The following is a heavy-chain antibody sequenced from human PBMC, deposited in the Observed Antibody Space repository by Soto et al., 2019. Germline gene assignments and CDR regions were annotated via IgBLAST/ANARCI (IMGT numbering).Heavy chain of an antibody. V-gene: IGHV3-11*01. CDR1: GFTFSDYY. Sequence: QVQLVESGGGLVKPGGSLRLSCAASGFTFSDYYMSWIRQAPGKGLEWVSYISSSGSTIYYADSVKGRFTFSRDNAKNSLYLQMNSLRAEDTAVYYCARDQYYYGSGSYPYYYYGMDVWGQGTTVTVSS. CDR2: ISSSGSTI. J-gene: IGHJ6*02. CDR3: ARDQYYYGSGSYPYYYYGMDV. D-gene: IGHD3-10*01.